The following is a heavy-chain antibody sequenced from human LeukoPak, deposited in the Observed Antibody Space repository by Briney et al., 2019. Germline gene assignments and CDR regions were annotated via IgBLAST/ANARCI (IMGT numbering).Heavy chain of an antibody. D-gene: IGHD6-13*01. CDR1: GFTFDDYA. Sequence: PGRSLRLSCAASGFTFDDYAMHWVRQAPGKGLEWVSGISWNSGSIGYADSVKGRFTISRGNAKNSLYLQMNSLRAEDMALYYCAKEAIIASAFDIWGQGTMVTVSS. V-gene: IGHV3-9*03. CDR3: AKEAIIASAFDI. J-gene: IGHJ3*02. CDR2: ISWNSGSI.